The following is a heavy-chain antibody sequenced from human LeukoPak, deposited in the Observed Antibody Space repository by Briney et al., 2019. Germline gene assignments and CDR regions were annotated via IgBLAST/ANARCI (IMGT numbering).Heavy chain of an antibody. V-gene: IGHV4-34*01. Sequence: SETLSLTCAVYGGSFSGYYWSWIRQPPGKGLEWIGEINHSGSTNYNPSLKSRVTISVDTSKNQLSLKLSSVTAADTAVYYCARINYDILTGYSLFDYWGQGTLVTVSS. J-gene: IGHJ4*02. D-gene: IGHD3-9*01. CDR1: GGSFSGYY. CDR2: INHSGST. CDR3: ARINYDILTGYSLFDY.